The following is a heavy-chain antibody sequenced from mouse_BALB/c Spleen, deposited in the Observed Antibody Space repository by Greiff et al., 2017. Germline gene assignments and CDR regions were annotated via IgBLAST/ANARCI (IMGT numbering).Heavy chain of an antibody. CDR3: AQLYYGYDGAY. Sequence: VQLQQSGAELVKPGASVKLSCTASGFNIKDTYMHWVKQRPEQGLEWIGRIDPANGNTKYDPKFQGKATITADTSSNTAYLQRSSLTSEDTAVYYCAQLYYGYDGAYWGQGTLVTVSA. D-gene: IGHD2-2*01. V-gene: IGHV14-3*02. CDR1: GFNIKDTY. J-gene: IGHJ3*01. CDR2: IDPANGNT.